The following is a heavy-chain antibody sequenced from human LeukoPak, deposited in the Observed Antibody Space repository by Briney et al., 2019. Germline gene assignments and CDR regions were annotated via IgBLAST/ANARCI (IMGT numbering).Heavy chain of an antibody. D-gene: IGHD3-22*01. CDR2: IYYSGST. V-gene: IGHV4-39*07. J-gene: IGHJ5*02. CDR1: GGSISSSSYY. Sequence: SETLSLTCTVSGGSISSSSYYWGWIRQPPGKGLEWIGSIYYSGSTYYNPSLKSRVTISVDTSKNQFSLKLSSVTAADTAVYYCARESGYDSSGYSPGWFDPWGQGTLVTVSS. CDR3: ARESGYDSSGYSPGWFDP.